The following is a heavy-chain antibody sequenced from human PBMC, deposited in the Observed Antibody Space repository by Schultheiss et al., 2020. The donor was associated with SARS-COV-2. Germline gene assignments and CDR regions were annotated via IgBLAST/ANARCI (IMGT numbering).Heavy chain of an antibody. Sequence: GGSLRLSCAASGFSFSSFAMHWVRQAPGKGLEWVAVISYDGSNKYYADSVKGRFTISRDNSKNTLYLQMNSLRAEDTAVYYCARDEGGWHPFDYWGQGTLVTVSS. CDR1: GFSFSSFA. CDR2: ISYDGSNK. CDR3: ARDEGGWHPFDY. D-gene: IGHD6-19*01. J-gene: IGHJ4*02. V-gene: IGHV3-30*07.